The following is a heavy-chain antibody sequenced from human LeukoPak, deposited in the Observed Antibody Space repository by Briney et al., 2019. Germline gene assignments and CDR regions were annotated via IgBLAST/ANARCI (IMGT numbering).Heavy chain of an antibody. CDR1: GFAFNTYS. Sequence: GGSLRLSCAASGFAFNTYSMNWVRQAPGKGLQWVSSITTTSTSKCYADSVKGRFTISRDNAKNSLYLQMDSLRDEDTAVYYCVRDAAYSAFNMWGQGTMVTVSS. D-gene: IGHD4-11*01. CDR2: ITTTSTSK. CDR3: VRDAAYSAFNM. V-gene: IGHV3-48*02. J-gene: IGHJ3*02.